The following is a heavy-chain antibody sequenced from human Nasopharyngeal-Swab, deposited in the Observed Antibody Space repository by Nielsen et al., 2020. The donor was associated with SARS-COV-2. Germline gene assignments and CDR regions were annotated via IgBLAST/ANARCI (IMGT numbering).Heavy chain of an antibody. J-gene: IGHJ6*04. CDR1: GFTFSKAW. CDR3: TTYSSGWL. CDR2: IKSRAAGGTT. Sequence: GEFLKISCATSGFTFSKAWMSWVRQAPGKGPEWVGRIKSRAAGGTTDYAAPVIGRFTVSRDDSESTLYLQMSSLKTEDTAVYYCTTYSSGWLWGKGTTVTVSS. V-gene: IGHV3-15*01. D-gene: IGHD6-19*01.